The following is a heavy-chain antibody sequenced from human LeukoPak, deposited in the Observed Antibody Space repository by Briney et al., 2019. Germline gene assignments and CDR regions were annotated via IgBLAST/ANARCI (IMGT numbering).Heavy chain of an antibody. J-gene: IGHJ4*02. D-gene: IGHD3-3*01. CDR2: TYYRSQQWHS. Sequence: SQTLSLTCAISGDSVSSNGASWNWIRQSPSRGLEWLGRTYYRSQQWHSDCAPSVKGRITLNPDTSKNQFSLQLNSVTPDDTAVYYCGRETDFGVVTNWGQGTLVTVSS. CDR1: GDSVSSNGAS. V-gene: IGHV6-1*01. CDR3: GRETDFGVVTN.